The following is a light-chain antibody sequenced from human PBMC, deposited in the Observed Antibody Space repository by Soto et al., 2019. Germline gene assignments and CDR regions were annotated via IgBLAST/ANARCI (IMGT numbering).Light chain of an antibody. Sequence: DIQMTQSPSTLSASVGDRVTITCRASQSISSGLAWYQQKPGKAPKLLIYDASSLESGVPSRFSGSGSGTEFALTISRLQPDDFATYYCQQYNRYSTFGQGTKLEIK. CDR2: DAS. CDR3: QQYNRYST. CDR1: QSISSG. V-gene: IGKV1-5*01. J-gene: IGKJ2*01.